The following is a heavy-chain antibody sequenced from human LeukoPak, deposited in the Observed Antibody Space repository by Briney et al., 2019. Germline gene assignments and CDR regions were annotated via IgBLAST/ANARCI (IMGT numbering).Heavy chain of an antibody. D-gene: IGHD3-3*01. CDR1: GFTFSSYW. CDR2: IKQDGSEK. J-gene: IGHJ5*02. Sequence: PGGSLRLSCAASGFTFSSYWMSWVRQAPGKGLEWVANIKQDGSEKYYVDSVKGRFTISRDNAKNSLYLQMNSLRAEDTAVYYCARATSYDFWSGYYATPPNWFDPWGQGTLVTVSS. V-gene: IGHV3-7*01. CDR3: ARATSYDFWSGYYATPPNWFDP.